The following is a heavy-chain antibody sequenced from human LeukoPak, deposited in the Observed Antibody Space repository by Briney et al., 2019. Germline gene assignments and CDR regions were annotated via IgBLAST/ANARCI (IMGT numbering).Heavy chain of an antibody. CDR3: ARVPHSTSSIDY. CDR2: INHRGST. CDR1: GGSFTDYY. V-gene: IGHV4-34*01. Sequence: SETLSLTCAVYGGSFTDYYRSWIRQPPGKGLEWIGEINHRGSTNYNSSLKSRVTISVDRSKNQFSLKLNSVTAADTAVYFCARVPHSTSSIDYWGQGAPVTVSS. J-gene: IGHJ4*02. D-gene: IGHD6-6*01.